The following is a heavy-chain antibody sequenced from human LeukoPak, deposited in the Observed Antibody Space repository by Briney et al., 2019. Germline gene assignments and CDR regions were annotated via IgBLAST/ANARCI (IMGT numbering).Heavy chain of an antibody. Sequence: GGSLRLSCAASGFTFSTFAMIWVRQPPGKGLEWVSSIFPSGGEIHYADSVRGRFTISRDNSKNTLYLQMNSLRAEDTALYYCAKEGDYYGSESYRDGFDIWGQGTMVTVSS. CDR3: AKEGDYYGSESYRDGFDI. CDR1: GFTFSTFA. CDR2: IFPSGGEI. J-gene: IGHJ3*02. D-gene: IGHD3-10*01. V-gene: IGHV3-23*01.